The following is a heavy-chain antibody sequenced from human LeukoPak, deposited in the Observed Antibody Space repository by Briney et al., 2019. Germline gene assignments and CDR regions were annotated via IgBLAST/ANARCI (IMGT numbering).Heavy chain of an antibody. Sequence: SETLSLTCTVSGGSISSYYWSWMRQPAGKGLEWIGRIYTSGSTNYNPSLKSRVTMSVDTSKNQFSLKLSSVTAADTAVYYCARGRSSMVRGYYYYYMDVWGKGTTVTISS. CDR1: GGSISSYY. V-gene: IGHV4-4*07. CDR3: ARGRSSMVRGYYYYYMDV. D-gene: IGHD3-10*01. CDR2: IYTSGST. J-gene: IGHJ6*03.